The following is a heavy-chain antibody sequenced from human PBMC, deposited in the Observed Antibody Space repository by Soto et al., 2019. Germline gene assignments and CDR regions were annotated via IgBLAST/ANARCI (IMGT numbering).Heavy chain of an antibody. J-gene: IGHJ4*02. CDR3: AKDRGYCSSTSCEYYFDY. CDR1: GFTFSSYA. Sequence: EVQLLESGGGLVQPGGSLRLSCAASGFTFSSYAMSWVRQAPGQGLEWVSAISGSGGSTYYADTVKGRFTISGDNSKNTLYLQMNSLRAEDTAVYYCAKDRGYCSSTSCEYYFDYWGQGTLVTVSS. CDR2: ISGSGGST. V-gene: IGHV3-23*01. D-gene: IGHD2-2*01.